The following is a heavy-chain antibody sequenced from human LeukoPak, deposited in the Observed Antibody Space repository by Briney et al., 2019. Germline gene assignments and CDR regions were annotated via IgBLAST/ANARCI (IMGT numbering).Heavy chain of an antibody. CDR3: ARVWRFREGIDY. Sequence: SETLSLTCAVYGGSFSGYYWSWIRQPPGKGREWIGEINHSGSTNYNPSLKSRVTISVDTSKNQFSLKLSSVTAADTAVYYCARVWRFREGIDYWGQGTLVTVSS. V-gene: IGHV4-34*01. J-gene: IGHJ4*02. D-gene: IGHD3-10*01. CDR1: GGSFSGYY. CDR2: INHSGST.